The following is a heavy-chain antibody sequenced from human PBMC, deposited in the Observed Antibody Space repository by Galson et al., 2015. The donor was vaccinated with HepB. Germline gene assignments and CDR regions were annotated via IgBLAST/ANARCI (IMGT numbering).Heavy chain of an antibody. J-gene: IGHJ2*01. D-gene: IGHD6-13*01. CDR1: GGTFSSYA. CDR2: IIPIFGTA. V-gene: IGHV1-69*13. CDR3: ARDQYSSSRQTTNWYFDL. Sequence: SVKVSCKASGGTFSSYAISWVRQAPGQGLEWMGGIIPIFGTANYAQKFQGRVTITADESTSTAYMELSSLRSEDTAVYYCARDQYSSSRQTTNWYFDLWGRGTLVTVSS.